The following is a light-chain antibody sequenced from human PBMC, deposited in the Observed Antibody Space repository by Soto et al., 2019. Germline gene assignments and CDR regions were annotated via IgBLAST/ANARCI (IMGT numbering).Light chain of an antibody. CDR1: QSVTSSY. CDR2: GAS. J-gene: IGKJ2*01. Sequence: EVVLTQSPGTMSLSPGQRATLSCRASQSVTSSYLAWSQQKPGQPPRILIYGASIRATGIADRFSGSGSGADFTLSISRLEPEDFALFYCQHFDSSSYTCGQGTKREI. V-gene: IGKV3-20*01. CDR3: QHFDSSSYT.